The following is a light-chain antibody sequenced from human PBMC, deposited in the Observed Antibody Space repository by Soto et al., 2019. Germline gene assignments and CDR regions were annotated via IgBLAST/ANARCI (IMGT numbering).Light chain of an antibody. V-gene: IGKV1-39*01. CDR1: QSIRNY. Sequence: DIQMTQSPSSLSASVGDRVTITCRARQSIRNYVNWYQQKPGKAPKFLIYVASTLQIGVPSRFSGRGSGTDFTLTISSLQPEDFATYYCQQSYSSPYTLGPGTKLEI. CDR3: QQSYSSPYT. J-gene: IGKJ2*01. CDR2: VAS.